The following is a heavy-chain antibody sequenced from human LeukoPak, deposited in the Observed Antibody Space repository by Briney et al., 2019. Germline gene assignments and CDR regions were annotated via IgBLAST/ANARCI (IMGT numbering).Heavy chain of an antibody. CDR1: GFTFSSYT. CDR2: ISYDGSNK. Sequence: HPGGSLRLSCAASGFTFSSYTIHWVRQAPGKGLEWVTIISYDGSNKYYADSVKGRFTISRDNSKNTLYLQMNSLRAEDTAFYYCARELRGAAFDVWGQGTMVTVSS. J-gene: IGHJ3*01. CDR3: ARELRGAAFDV. D-gene: IGHD2-21*01. V-gene: IGHV3-30-3*01.